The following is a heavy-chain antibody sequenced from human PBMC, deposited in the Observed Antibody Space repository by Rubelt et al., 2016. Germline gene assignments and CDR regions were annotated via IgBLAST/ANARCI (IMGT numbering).Heavy chain of an antibody. CDR3: AREEDGMDV. Sequence: VQLVESGGGLVQPGRSLRLSCAASGFTFSSYGMHWVRQAPGKGLEWVAVIYSGGSTYYADSVKGRFTISGGNSNDKLYLEMNSLRAEDTAVYYCAREEDGMDVWGQGTTVTVSS. CDR1: GFTFSSYG. CDR2: IYSGGST. V-gene: IGHV3-NL1*01. J-gene: IGHJ6*02.